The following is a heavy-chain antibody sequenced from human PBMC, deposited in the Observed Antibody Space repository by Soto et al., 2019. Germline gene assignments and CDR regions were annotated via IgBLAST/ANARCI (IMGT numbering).Heavy chain of an antibody. J-gene: IGHJ4*02. D-gene: IGHD3-22*01. V-gene: IGHV4-59*01. CDR1: GGSISSYY. Sequence: PSETLSLTCTVSGGSISSYYWSWIRQPPGKGLEWIGYIYYSGSTNYNPSLKSRVTISVDTSKNQFSLKLSSVTAADTAVYYCARSRIDYYDSSGLAAFDYWGQGTLVTVSS. CDR3: ARSRIDYYDSSGLAAFDY. CDR2: IYYSGST.